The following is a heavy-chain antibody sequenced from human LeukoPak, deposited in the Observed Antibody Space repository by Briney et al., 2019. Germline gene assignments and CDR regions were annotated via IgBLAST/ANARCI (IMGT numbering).Heavy chain of an antibody. CDR3: ATEILILYCYYMDV. Sequence: GASVKVSCKASGYTFTSYGISWVRQAPGQGLEWMGWISAYNGNTNYAQKLQGRVTMTTDTSTSTAYMELNRLRSDDTAVYYCATEILILYCYYMDVWGKGTTVTVSS. J-gene: IGHJ6*03. CDR2: ISAYNGNT. D-gene: IGHD2-15*01. V-gene: IGHV1-18*01. CDR1: GYTFTSYG.